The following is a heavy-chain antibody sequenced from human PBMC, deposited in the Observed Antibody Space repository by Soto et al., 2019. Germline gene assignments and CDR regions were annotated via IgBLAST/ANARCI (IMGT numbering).Heavy chain of an antibody. Sequence: EVQLLESGGGLVQPGGSLRLSCAASGFTFSSYAMSWVRQAPGKVLEWVSAISGSGGSTYYADSVKGRFTISRDNSKNTQYLQMNSLRAEDTAVYYCAGYYDFWSGYHYYFDYWGQGTLVTVSS. CDR1: GFTFSSYA. J-gene: IGHJ4*02. CDR2: ISGSGGST. D-gene: IGHD3-3*01. V-gene: IGHV3-23*01. CDR3: AGYYDFWSGYHYYFDY.